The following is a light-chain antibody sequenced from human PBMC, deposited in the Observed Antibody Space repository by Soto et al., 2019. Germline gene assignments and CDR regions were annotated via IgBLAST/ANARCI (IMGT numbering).Light chain of an antibody. Sequence: QSALTKPRSVSGSPGQSVTISCTGTSSDVGGYNYVSWYQQYPGKAPKLMIYEVAKRSSGVPDRFSGFKSGNTASLTISGLQAEDEADYYCSSYAGTYTFGVFGTGTKVTVL. CDR2: EVA. V-gene: IGLV2-11*01. J-gene: IGLJ1*01. CDR1: SSDVGGYNY. CDR3: SSYAGTYTFGV.